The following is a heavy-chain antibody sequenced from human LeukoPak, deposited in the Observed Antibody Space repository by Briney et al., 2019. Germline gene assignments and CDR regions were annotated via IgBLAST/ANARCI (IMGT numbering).Heavy chain of an antibody. Sequence: GASVKVSCKASGYTFTGYYMHWVRPAPGQGLEWMGWINPNSGGTNYARKFQGRVTMTRDTSISTAYMELSRLRSDDTAVYYCARDGRHNTWQQLVDQSYFDYWGQGTLVTVSS. D-gene: IGHD6-13*01. CDR2: INPNSGGT. CDR3: ARDGRHNTWQQLVDQSYFDY. CDR1: GYTFTGYY. V-gene: IGHV1-2*02. J-gene: IGHJ4*02.